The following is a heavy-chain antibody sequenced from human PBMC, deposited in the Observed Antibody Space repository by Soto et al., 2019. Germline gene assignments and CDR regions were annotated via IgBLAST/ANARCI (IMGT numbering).Heavy chain of an antibody. V-gene: IGHV4-31*02. D-gene: IGHD1-20*01. CDR2: IYYSGST. CDR1: GGSISSGGYY. CDR3: ARGTLITGQYYFDY. Sequence: SETLSLTCTVSGGSISSGGYYWSWIRQHPGKGLEWIGYIYYSGSTYYNPSLKSRVTISVDMSKNQFSLKLSSVTAADTAVYYCARGTLITGQYYFDYWGQGTLVTVSS. J-gene: IGHJ4*02.